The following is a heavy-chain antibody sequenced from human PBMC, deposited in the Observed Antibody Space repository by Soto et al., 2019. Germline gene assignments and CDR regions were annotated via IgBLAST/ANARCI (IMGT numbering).Heavy chain of an antibody. V-gene: IGHV1-2*04. CDR3: AAATRGYNWFDP. CDR2: INPNSGGT. J-gene: IGHJ5*02. CDR1: GYTSTAYY. Sequence: GASVKVSCKASGYTSTAYYMHWVRQAPGQGLEWMGWINPNSGGTNYAQKFQGWVTMTRDTSISTAYMELSRLRSDDTAVYYCAAATRGYNWFDPWGQGTLVTVSS. D-gene: IGHD2-15*01.